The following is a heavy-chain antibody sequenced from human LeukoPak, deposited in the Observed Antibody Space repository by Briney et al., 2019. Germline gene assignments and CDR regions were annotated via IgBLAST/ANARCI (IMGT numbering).Heavy chain of an antibody. V-gene: IGHV1-2*02. CDR1: GYTFTDYY. Sequence: ASVKVSCKASGYTFTDYYMHWVRQAPGQGLEWMGWINPNSGGTNYAQKFQGRVTMTRDTSISTAYMELSRLRSDDTAVYYCARGRRLGDGYNFADYWGQGTLVTVSS. D-gene: IGHD5-24*01. J-gene: IGHJ4*02. CDR2: INPNSGGT. CDR3: ARGRRLGDGYNFADY.